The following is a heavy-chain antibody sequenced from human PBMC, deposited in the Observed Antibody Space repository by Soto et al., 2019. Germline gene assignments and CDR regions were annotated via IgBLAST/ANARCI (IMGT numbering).Heavy chain of an antibody. CDR2: IIPIFGTA. Sequence: QVQLVQSGAEVKNPGSSVKVSCKAPGGTFSSYAISGVRQPPGQGLEWMGGIIPIFGTANYAQKFQGRVTITADKSTSTAYMELSSLRSEDTAVYYCATDVNCSGGSCYSGGGDYWGQGTLVTVSS. D-gene: IGHD2-15*01. CDR3: ATDVNCSGGSCYSGGGDY. V-gene: IGHV1-69*06. J-gene: IGHJ4*02. CDR1: GGTFSSYA.